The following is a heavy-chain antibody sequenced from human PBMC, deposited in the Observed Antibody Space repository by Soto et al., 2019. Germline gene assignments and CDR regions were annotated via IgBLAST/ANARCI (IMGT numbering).Heavy chain of an antibody. Sequence: SETLSLTCAVYGGSFSGYYWSWIRQPPGKGLEWIGEINHSGSTNYNPSLKSRVTISVDTSKNQFSLKLSSVTAADTAVYYCARRRRFFEWLLGGSWFDPWGQGTLVTVSS. CDR3: ARRRRFFEWLLGGSWFDP. D-gene: IGHD3-3*01. CDR2: INHSGST. CDR1: GGSFSGYY. V-gene: IGHV4-34*01. J-gene: IGHJ5*02.